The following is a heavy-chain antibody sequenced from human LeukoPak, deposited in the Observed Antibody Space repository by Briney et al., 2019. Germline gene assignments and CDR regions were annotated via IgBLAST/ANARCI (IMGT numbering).Heavy chain of an antibody. J-gene: IGHJ4*02. D-gene: IGHD6-19*01. CDR1: GFTFSDHF. Sequence: GGSLRLSCAVSGFTFSDHFLDWVRQAPGKGLEWVGRSRNKARSYTTEYAASVKGRFTISRDDSKNSLYLQMNSLNIDDTAVYYCVRVGFVAGSDYLDSWGQGTLVTVST. CDR2: SRNKARSYTT. CDR3: VRVGFVAGSDYLDS. V-gene: IGHV3-72*01.